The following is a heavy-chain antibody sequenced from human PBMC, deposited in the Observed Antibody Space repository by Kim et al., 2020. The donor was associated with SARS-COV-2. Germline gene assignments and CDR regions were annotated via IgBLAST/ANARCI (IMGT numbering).Heavy chain of an antibody. CDR1: GGSFSGYY. CDR3: ARGARASGYRPFDY. J-gene: IGHJ4*02. D-gene: IGHD3-3*01. Sequence: SETLSLTCAVYGGSFSGYYWSWIRQPPGKGLEWIGEINHSGSTNYNPSLKSRVTISVDTSKNQFSLKLSSVTAADTAVYYCARGARASGYRPFDYWGQGTLVTVSS. CDR2: INHSGST. V-gene: IGHV4-34*01.